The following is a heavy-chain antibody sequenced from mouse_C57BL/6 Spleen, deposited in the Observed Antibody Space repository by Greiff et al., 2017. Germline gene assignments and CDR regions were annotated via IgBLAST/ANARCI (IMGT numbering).Heavy chain of an antibody. CDR2: ISNGGGST. D-gene: IGHD1-1*01. V-gene: IGHV5-12*01. J-gene: IGHJ3*01. CDR1: GFTFSDYY. Sequence: EVMLVESGGGLVQPGGSLKLSCAASGFTFSDYYMYWVRQTPEKRLEWVAYISNGGGSTYYPDTVKGRFTISRDNAKTTLYLQMSRLKSEDTAMYYCARQGDYGSSYLLFAYWGQGTLVTVSA. CDR3: ARQGDYGSSYLLFAY.